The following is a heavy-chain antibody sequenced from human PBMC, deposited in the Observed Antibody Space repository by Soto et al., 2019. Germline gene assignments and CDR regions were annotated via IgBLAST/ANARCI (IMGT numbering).Heavy chain of an antibody. CDR3: AKDRHRSGSPHPFDY. CDR1: GFTISNYW. CDR2: IKEDGSEK. D-gene: IGHD3-22*01. V-gene: IGHV3-7*03. Sequence: PGGSLRLSCAASGFTISNYWMNWVRQAPGKGPEWVANIKEDGSEKYYVDSVKGRFTISSDNAKNSLYLQMNSLRAEDTAVYYCAKDRHRSGSPHPFDYWGQGTLVTVSS. J-gene: IGHJ4*02.